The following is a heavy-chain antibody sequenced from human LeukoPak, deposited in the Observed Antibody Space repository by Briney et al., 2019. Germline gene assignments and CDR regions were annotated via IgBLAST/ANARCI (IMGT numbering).Heavy chain of an antibody. CDR1: GFTFSSYW. D-gene: IGHD1-26*01. CDR2: IKQDGSEK. CDR3: ARDFRGGATDY. V-gene: IGHV3-7*01. Sequence: PGGSLRLSCAASGFTFSSYWMSWVRQAPGKGLEWGANIKQDGSEKYYVDSVKGRFTISRDNAKNSLYLQMNSLRAEDTAVYYCARDFRGGATDYWGQGTLVTVSS. J-gene: IGHJ4*02.